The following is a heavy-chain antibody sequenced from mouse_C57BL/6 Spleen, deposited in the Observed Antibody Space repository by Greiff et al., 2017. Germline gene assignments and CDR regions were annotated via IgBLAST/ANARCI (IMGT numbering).Heavy chain of an antibody. J-gene: IGHJ2*01. D-gene: IGHD1-1*02. CDR1: GYTFTSYD. V-gene: IGHV1-85*01. CDR3: ARGGVDY. Sequence: VKLMESGPELVKPGASVKLSCKASGYTFTSYDINWVKQRPGQGLEWIGWIYPRDGSTKYNEKFKGKATLTVDTSSSTAYMELHSLTSEDSAVYFCARGGVDYWGQGTTLTVSS. CDR2: IYPRDGST.